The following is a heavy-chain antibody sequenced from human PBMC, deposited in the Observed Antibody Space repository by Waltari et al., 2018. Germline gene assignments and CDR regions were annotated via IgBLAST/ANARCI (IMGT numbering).Heavy chain of an antibody. CDR3: ARVAGWGSTVVPNFDY. CDR2: INPNSGGT. Sequence: QVQLVQSGAEVKKPGASVKVSCKASGYTFTGYYMHWVRPAPGQGLEWMGLINPNSGGTNEAQKVQGRVTMTMDTSISTAYMEVSRLGSDDTAVYYCARVAGWGSTVVPNFDYWGQGTLVTVSS. V-gene: IGHV1-2*06. CDR1: GYTFTGYY. D-gene: IGHD4-17*01. J-gene: IGHJ4*02.